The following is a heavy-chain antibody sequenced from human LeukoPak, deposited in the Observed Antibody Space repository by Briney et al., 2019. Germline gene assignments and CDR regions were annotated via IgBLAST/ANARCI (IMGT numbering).Heavy chain of an antibody. V-gene: IGHV3-48*02. D-gene: IGHD3-22*01. CDR2: IGSSGSPT. J-gene: IGHJ6*02. CDR1: GFAFSSYN. CDR3: ARRPYSDTTGRLSDV. Sequence: EPGGSLRLSCAASGFAFSSYNMNSVRQAPGRGVEWISSIGSSGSPTHYADSVGRRFTISRDNAKNSLYLQMNSLRDEDTAVYCCARRPYSDTTGRLSDVWGQGPTVTVSS.